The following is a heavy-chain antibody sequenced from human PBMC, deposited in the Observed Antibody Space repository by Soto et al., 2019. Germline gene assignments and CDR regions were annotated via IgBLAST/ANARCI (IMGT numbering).Heavy chain of an antibody. D-gene: IGHD5-12*01. CDR1: GFTFSSYW. Sequence: GGSLRLSCAASGFTFSSYWMSWVRQAPGKGLEWVANIKQDGSEKYYVDSVKGRFTISRDNAKNSLYLQMNSLRAEDTAVYYCAREGFQRWLQSSPLRYWGQGTLVTVSS. V-gene: IGHV3-7*05. CDR3: AREGFQRWLQSSPLRY. CDR2: IKQDGSEK. J-gene: IGHJ4*02.